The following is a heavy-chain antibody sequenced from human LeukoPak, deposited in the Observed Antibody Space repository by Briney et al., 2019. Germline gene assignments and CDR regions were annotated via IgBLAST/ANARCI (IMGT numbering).Heavy chain of an antibody. V-gene: IGHV3-30*02. J-gene: IGHJ4*02. D-gene: IGHD4-17*01. Sequence: GGSLRLSCAASGFTFRTYAMHWVRQAPGRGLEWVACIRYDGTDDYYGDSVKGRFTISRDNSKNTLYLQMNSLRTDDTAVYYCAKDEETTYGDYLSLAYWGQGTLVTVSS. CDR1: GFTFRTYA. CDR2: IRYDGTDD. CDR3: AKDEETTYGDYLSLAY.